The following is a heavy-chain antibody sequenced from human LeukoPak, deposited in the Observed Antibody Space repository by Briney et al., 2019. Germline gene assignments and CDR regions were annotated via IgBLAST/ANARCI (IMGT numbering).Heavy chain of an antibody. D-gene: IGHD3-10*01. V-gene: IGHV3-23*01. CDR3: ARGFYGSGSYSSPGFHAFDI. Sequence: GGSLRLSCADSGFTFSSYAMTGVRQTPGKGLEWVSTITGASGTTYYADSVKGRFTISRDNSKNTLYLQMNTLRAEDTAVYYCARGFYGSGSYSSPGFHAFDIWGQGTMVTVSS. J-gene: IGHJ3*02. CDR1: GFTFSSYA. CDR2: ITGASGTT.